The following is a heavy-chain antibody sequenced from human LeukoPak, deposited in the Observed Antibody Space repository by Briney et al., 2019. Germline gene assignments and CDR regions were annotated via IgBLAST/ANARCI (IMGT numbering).Heavy chain of an antibody. CDR1: GGTFSSYA. Sequence: SVKVSCKASGGTFSSYAISWVRQAPGQGLEWMERIIPIFSTANYAQKFQGRVTITTDESTSTAYMELSSLRSGDTAVYYCARGPLYGSGSYPLDYWGQGTLVTVSS. J-gene: IGHJ4*02. CDR2: IIPIFSTA. CDR3: ARGPLYGSGSYPLDY. D-gene: IGHD3-10*01. V-gene: IGHV1-69*05.